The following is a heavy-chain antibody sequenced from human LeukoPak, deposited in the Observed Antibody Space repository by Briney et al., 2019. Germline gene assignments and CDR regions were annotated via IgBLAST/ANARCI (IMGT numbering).Heavy chain of an antibody. CDR2: INPNSGGT. D-gene: IGHD1-26*01. J-gene: IGHJ4*02. Sequence: ASVPVSCKSSGYTFTGYYMHWVRQAPGQGLEWMGWINPNSGGTNYAQKFQGRVTMTRDTSISTAYMELSRLRSDDTAVYYCAREWGRRGIVGSFIDYWGQGTLVTVSS. CDR3: AREWGRRGIVGSFIDY. CDR1: GYTFTGYY. V-gene: IGHV1-2*02.